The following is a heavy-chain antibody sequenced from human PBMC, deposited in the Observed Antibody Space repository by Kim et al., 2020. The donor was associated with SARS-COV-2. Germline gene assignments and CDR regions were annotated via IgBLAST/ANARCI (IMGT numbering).Heavy chain of an antibody. CDR1: GFTFSSYA. D-gene: IGHD6-19*01. V-gene: IGHV3-30*04. CDR3: ARDPAYDLSSGWYGYDY. Sequence: GGSLRLSCAASGFTFSSYAMHWVRQAPGKGLEWVADISYDGSNKYYADSVKGRFTISRDNSKNTLYLQMNSLRAEDTAVYYCARDPAYDLSSGWYGYDYWGQGTLVTVSS. CDR2: ISYDGSNK. J-gene: IGHJ4*02.